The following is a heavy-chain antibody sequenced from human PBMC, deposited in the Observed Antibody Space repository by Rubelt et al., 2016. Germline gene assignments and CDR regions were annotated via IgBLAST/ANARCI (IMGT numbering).Heavy chain of an antibody. V-gene: IGHV5-51*01. D-gene: IGHD1-26*01. CDR3: ARLRGSPQGAAFDI. CDR1: GYSFTTYW. J-gene: IGHJ3*02. CDR2: IYPGDSDT. Sequence: EVQLVQSGAEVKKPGESLRISCKGSGYSFTTYWIGWVRQMPGKGLECMGIIYPGDSDTRYSPSFQGQVHISADKAISTAYLQWSSMKASDTDMYYCARLRGSPQGAAFDIWGQGTMVTVSS.